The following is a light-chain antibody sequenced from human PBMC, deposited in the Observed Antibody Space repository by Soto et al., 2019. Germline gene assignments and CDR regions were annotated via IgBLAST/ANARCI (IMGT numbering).Light chain of an antibody. CDR3: CSYAGSSTYVV. J-gene: IGLJ2*01. Sequence: QSALTQPVSVSGSPGQSITISCTGTSSDVGSYNLVSWYQQHPGKAPKLMIYEVSKRPSGVSNRFSGSKSGNTASLTISGLQAEDEADYYCCSYAGSSTYVVFGGGTQLTVL. CDR1: SSDVGSYNL. CDR2: EVS. V-gene: IGLV2-23*02.